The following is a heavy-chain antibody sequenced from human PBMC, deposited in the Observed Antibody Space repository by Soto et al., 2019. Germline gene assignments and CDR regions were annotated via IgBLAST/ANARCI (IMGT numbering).Heavy chain of an antibody. V-gene: IGHV1-46*01. CDR1: GYTFTRYY. J-gene: IGHJ4*02. CDR2: INPSCCST. CDR3: ARDLKGSCYDY. D-gene: IGHD2-15*01. Sequence: GASVKVSCKASGYTFTRYYMHVVRQAPVQVLEWMGIINPSCCSTSYSQKFQGRLTITMYRSTIAVYIELIILISEGTAVYYCARDLKGSCYDYWGQGTLVTVSS.